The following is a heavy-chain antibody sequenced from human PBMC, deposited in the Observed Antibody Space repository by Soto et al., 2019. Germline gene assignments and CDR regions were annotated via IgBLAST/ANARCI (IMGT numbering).Heavy chain of an antibody. CDR3: ARESSTTWWGSWF. D-gene: IGHD6-13*01. J-gene: IGHJ4*02. V-gene: IGHV1-3*04. CDR2: INTDNGNT. Sequence: QVQLVQSGAEVKMPGASVRISCKASGYTFPSYSMHWVRQAPGQRPEWMGWINTDNGNTRYSKEFQDRVTISKDTSASTAYMELSSLRSEDTAIYYCARESSTTWWGSWFWGQGALVTVSS. CDR1: GYTFPSYS.